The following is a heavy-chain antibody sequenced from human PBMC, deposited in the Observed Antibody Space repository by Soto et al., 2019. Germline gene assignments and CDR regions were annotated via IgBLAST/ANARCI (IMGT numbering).Heavy chain of an antibody. Sequence: SQTLSLTCAISGDSVSSNRAAWNWIRQSPSRGLEWLGRTYYRSKWYNDYALSVKSRIIINPDTSKNQVSLQLNSVTPEDTAVYYCVRDPSIPGAGHFDYWGQGTLVTVSS. V-gene: IGHV6-1*01. J-gene: IGHJ4*02. CDR3: VRDPSIPGAGHFDY. CDR2: TYYRSKWYN. D-gene: IGHD6-19*01. CDR1: GDSVSSNRAA.